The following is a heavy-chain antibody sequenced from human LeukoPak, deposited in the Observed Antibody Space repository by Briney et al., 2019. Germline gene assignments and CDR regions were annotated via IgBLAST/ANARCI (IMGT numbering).Heavy chain of an antibody. CDR2: INVDGSDR. CDR1: GFTFRDHW. V-gene: IGHV3-74*01. J-gene: IGHJ4*02. Sequence: GGSLRLSCAVSGFTFRDHWMHWVRQAPGKGLVWVSGINVDGSDRRYADSVKGRFTISRDNAKNTMYLQMNSLRAEDTAVYYCARSGAPTPDYWGQGTLVIVSS. D-gene: IGHD2-15*01. CDR3: ARSGAPTPDY.